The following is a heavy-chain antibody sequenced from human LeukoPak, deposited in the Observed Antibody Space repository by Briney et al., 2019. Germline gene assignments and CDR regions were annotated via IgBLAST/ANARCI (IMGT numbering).Heavy chain of an antibody. CDR1: GGSFSGYY. Sequence: RSSETLSLTCAVYGGSFSGYYWSWIRQPPGKGLEWIGEINHSGSANYNPSLKSRVTISVDTSKNQFSLKPSSVTAADTAVYYCARGLSRGHSSGWYGGSSGMDVWGKGTTVTVSS. CDR3: ARGLSRGHSSGWYGGSSGMDV. V-gene: IGHV4-34*01. J-gene: IGHJ6*04. CDR2: INHSGSA. D-gene: IGHD6-19*01.